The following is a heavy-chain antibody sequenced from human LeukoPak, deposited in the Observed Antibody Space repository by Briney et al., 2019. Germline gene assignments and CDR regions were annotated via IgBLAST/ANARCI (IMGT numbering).Heavy chain of an antibody. Sequence: ASLKISCKASRGTLSSYAISWVRHAPGEGLEWMGGIILIFGTANYAQKFQGRVTITTDESTSTADMELSSLRSEDTAVYYCARGRNGYSSSWYGDWFDPWGQGTLVTVSS. J-gene: IGHJ5*02. CDR1: RGTLSSYA. CDR3: ARGRNGYSSSWYGDWFDP. D-gene: IGHD6-13*01. V-gene: IGHV1-69*05. CDR2: IILIFGTA.